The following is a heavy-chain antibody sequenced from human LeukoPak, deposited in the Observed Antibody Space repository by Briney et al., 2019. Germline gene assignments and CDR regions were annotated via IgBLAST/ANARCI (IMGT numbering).Heavy chain of an antibody. CDR1: GGPVNSVGYY. Sequence: NTSETLSLTCIVSGGPVNSVGYYWGWIRQPPGKGLEWIGYIYYSGSTNYNPSLKSRVTISVDTSKNQFSLKLSSVTAADTAVYYCARDYSRYLGGGFDYWGQGTLVTVSS. CDR3: ARDYSRYLGGGFDY. D-gene: IGHD3-16*01. J-gene: IGHJ4*02. V-gene: IGHV4-61*08. CDR2: IYYSGST.